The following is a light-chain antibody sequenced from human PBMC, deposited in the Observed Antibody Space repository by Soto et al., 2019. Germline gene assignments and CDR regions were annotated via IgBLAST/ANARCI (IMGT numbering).Light chain of an antibody. Sequence: EIVLTQSPGTLSLSPGERATLSCRASQSVSSSYLAWYQQKPGQAPRLLIYGASSRATGIPDRFSGSGSGTDFTLTISGLEPEDFVVYSCQQYGSSPTFGGGTKVEIK. CDR1: QSVSSSY. CDR2: GAS. V-gene: IGKV3-20*01. J-gene: IGKJ4*01. CDR3: QQYGSSPT.